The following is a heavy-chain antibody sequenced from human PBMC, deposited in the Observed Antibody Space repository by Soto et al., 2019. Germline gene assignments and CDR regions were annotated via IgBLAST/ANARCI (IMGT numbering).Heavy chain of an antibody. V-gene: IGHV3-30-3*01. CDR2: ISYDGSNK. CDR3: PRDQVYSGSYWNAFDI. CDR1: GLTFSSYA. J-gene: IGHJ3*02. Sequence: GGSLRLSCAASGLTFSSYAMHWVRQAPGKGLEWVAVISYDGSNKYYADSVKGRFTISRDNSKNTLYLQMNSLRAEDTAVYYCPRDQVYSGSYWNAFDIWGQGAMVTVSS. D-gene: IGHD1-26*01.